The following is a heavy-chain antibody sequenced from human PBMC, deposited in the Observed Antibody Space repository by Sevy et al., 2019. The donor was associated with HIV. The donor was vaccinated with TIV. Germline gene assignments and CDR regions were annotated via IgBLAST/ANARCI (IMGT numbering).Heavy chain of an antibody. CDR1: GYTFTDYY. Sequence: ASVKVSCKASGYTFTDYYMHWVRQAPGQGLEWMGWINPNSGGTNYAQKFQGRVTMTRDTSISTAYMELSRLRSDDTAVYYCARDLYGDYVGGVNDYWGQGTLVTVSS. J-gene: IGHJ4*02. CDR3: ARDLYGDYVGGVNDY. V-gene: IGHV1-2*02. D-gene: IGHD4-17*01. CDR2: INPNSGGT.